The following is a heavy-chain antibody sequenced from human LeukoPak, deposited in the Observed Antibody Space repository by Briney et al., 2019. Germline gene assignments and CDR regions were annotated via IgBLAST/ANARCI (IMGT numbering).Heavy chain of an antibody. CDR1: RGSVNSNSYY. CDR2: IYYSGNT. J-gene: IGHJ4*02. CDR3: ARDHEVSSSSFDY. D-gene: IGHD6-6*01. V-gene: IGHV4-39*07. Sequence: TSETLSLTCTVSRGSVNSNSYYWGWIRQPPGKGLEWIGTIYYSGNTYYNPSLESRVTISVDTSKNQFSLKLTSVTAADTAVYYCARDHEVSSSSFDYWGQGTLVTVSS.